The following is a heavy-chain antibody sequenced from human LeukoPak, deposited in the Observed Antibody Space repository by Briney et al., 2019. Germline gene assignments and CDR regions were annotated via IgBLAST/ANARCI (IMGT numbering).Heavy chain of an antibody. CDR3: ARAINQYYFDY. Sequence: PSETLSLTCTVSGGSISSYYWSWIRQPPGKGLEWIGYIYYSGSTNYNPSLKSRVTISVDTSKNQFSLKLSSVTAADTAVYYCARAINQYYFDYCGQGTLVTVSS. D-gene: IGHD1-14*01. CDR1: GGSISSYY. J-gene: IGHJ4*02. CDR2: IYYSGST. V-gene: IGHV4-59*01.